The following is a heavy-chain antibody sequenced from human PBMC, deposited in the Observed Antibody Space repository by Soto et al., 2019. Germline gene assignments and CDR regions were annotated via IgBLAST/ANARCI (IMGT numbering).Heavy chain of an antibody. CDR2: IYYTGYRGSA. CDR1: GDSITSYN. Sequence: NLSLTCIVTGDSITSYNWSWLRQPPGKGLEWIGFIYYTGYRGSASYNPSLKGRGTISMDTSKNQFSLKVNSLTAADTAMYYCARHKYSSSWFFDSWGQGTQVTV. CDR3: ARHKYSSSWFFDS. V-gene: IGHV4-59*01. J-gene: IGHJ4*02. D-gene: IGHD6-13*01.